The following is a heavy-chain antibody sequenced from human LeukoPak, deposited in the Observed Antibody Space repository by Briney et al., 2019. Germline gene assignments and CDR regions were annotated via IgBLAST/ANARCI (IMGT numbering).Heavy chain of an antibody. Sequence: GGSLRLSCAASGFNSSAYWMHWVRQVPGKGLVWVSRINSDVSTTNYADSVKGRFTISRDNAKNTIYLQMNSLRAEDTAVYYCARYGRYRAFDIWGPGTVVTVSS. D-gene: IGHD1-26*01. CDR1: GFNSSAYW. J-gene: IGHJ3*02. CDR3: ARYGRYRAFDI. CDR2: INSDVSTT. V-gene: IGHV3-74*01.